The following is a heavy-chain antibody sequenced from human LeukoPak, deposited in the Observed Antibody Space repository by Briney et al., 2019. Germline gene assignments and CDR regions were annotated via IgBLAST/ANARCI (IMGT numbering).Heavy chain of an antibody. V-gene: IGHV3-23*01. CDR2: IMIGGDGK. CDR3: VRAAPRDCSPASCSLIDT. Sequence: PGGSLRLSCAGSGFTFNNYAMSWVRRAPRKGLEWVSTIMIGGDGKHYADSVKGRFTISRDRSESTLYLQMNGLRADDTAVYYCVRAAPRDCSPASCSLIDTWGQGTLVTVSS. CDR1: GFTFNNYA. D-gene: IGHD2-2*01. J-gene: IGHJ4*02.